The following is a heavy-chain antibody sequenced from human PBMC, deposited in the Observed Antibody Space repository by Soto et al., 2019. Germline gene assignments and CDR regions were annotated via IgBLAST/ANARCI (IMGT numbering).Heavy chain of an antibody. J-gene: IGHJ6*02. CDR1: GFTFSSYA. D-gene: IGHD2-2*01. CDR3: ARVRGVYCSSTSCYLNYYYGMDV. CDR2: ISGSGGST. Sequence: EVQLLESGGGLVQPGGSLRLSCAASGFTFSSYAMSWVRQAPGKGLEWVSAISGSGGSTYYADSVKGRFTISRDNSKNTLYLQMNSLRAEDTAVYYCARVRGVYCSSTSCYLNYYYGMDVWGQGTTVTVSS. V-gene: IGHV3-23*01.